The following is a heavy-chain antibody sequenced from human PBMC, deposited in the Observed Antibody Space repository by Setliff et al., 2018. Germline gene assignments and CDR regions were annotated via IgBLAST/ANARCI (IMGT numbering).Heavy chain of an antibody. J-gene: IGHJ4*02. D-gene: IGHD6-6*01. V-gene: IGHV7-4-1*02. CDR2: INTNTGNP. Sequence: ASVKVSCKASGYTFSSYAMGWMRQAPGQRLEWMGWINTNTGNPSYAQDFTGRLVFSLDTSVSTAYLQISSLKAEDSAVYYCARGSGTYASSSRVFHYWGQGTLVTVSS. CDR1: GYTFSSYA. CDR3: ARGSGTYASSSRVFHY.